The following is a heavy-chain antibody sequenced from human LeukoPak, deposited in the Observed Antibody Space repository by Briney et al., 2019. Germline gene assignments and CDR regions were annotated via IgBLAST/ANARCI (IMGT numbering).Heavy chain of an antibody. Sequence: SETLSLTCAVYGGSFSDYYWSWIRQPPGKGLEWIGEIDHRESTTYSPSLKSRVTISVDTSKNQFSLKLNSVTAADTAVYYCASRMYYYYGMDVWGQGTTVIVSS. CDR2: IDHREST. CDR1: GGSFSDYY. J-gene: IGHJ6*02. CDR3: ASRMYYYYGMDV. V-gene: IGHV4-34*01.